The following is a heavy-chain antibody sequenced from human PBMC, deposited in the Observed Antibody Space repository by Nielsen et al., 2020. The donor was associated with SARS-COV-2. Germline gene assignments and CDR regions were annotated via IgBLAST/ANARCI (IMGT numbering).Heavy chain of an antibody. CDR1: GGSFSGYY. CDR3: ARASAAAGSFYYYYGMDV. D-gene: IGHD6-13*01. Sequence: SETLSLTCAVYGGSFSGYYWSWIRQPPGKGLEWIGEINHSGSTNYNPSLKSRVTISVDTSKNQFSLKLSSVTAADTAVYYCARASAAAGSFYYYYGMDVWGQGTTVTVSS. V-gene: IGHV4-34*01. J-gene: IGHJ6*02. CDR2: INHSGST.